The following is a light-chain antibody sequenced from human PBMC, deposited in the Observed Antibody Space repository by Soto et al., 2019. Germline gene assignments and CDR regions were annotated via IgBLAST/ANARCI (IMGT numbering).Light chain of an antibody. CDR3: MQALQTPPWT. J-gene: IGKJ1*01. Sequence: DIVMTQSPLSLPVTPGEPVSISCRSSQSLLHSNGYNYLDWYLQKPGQSPQLLIYLGSNRASGVPDRFSGSGSGTDFTLKISRGEAEDVGVYYCMQALQTPPWTFGQGTKVEIK. CDR2: LGS. CDR1: QSLLHSNGYNY. V-gene: IGKV2-28*01.